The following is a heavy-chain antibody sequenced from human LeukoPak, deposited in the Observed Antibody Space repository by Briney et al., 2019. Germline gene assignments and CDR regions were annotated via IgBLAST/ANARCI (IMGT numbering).Heavy chain of an antibody. Sequence: PSETLSLTCTVSGGSISSGDYYWSWIRQPPGKGLEWIGYIYYSGSTNYNPSLKSRVTISVDTSKNQFSLKLSSVTAADTAVYYCAHSYYDSSGYYYPFDYWGQGTLVTVSS. CDR1: GGSISSGDYY. CDR2: IYYSGST. CDR3: AHSYYDSSGYYYPFDY. D-gene: IGHD3-22*01. V-gene: IGHV4-61*08. J-gene: IGHJ4*02.